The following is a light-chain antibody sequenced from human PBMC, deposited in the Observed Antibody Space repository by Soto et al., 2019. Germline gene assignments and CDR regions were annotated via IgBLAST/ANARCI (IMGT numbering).Light chain of an antibody. CDR2: EVN. CDR1: SSDVGRYSY. Sequence: QSVLTQPASVSGSPGQSITISCTGTSSDVGRYSYVSWSQQHPGKAPQLMIYEVNKRPSGVSNRFSGSKSGNTASLTISGLQAEDEADYYCSSYTSSSTYVFGTGTKLTVL. J-gene: IGLJ1*01. CDR3: SSYTSSSTYV. V-gene: IGLV2-14*01.